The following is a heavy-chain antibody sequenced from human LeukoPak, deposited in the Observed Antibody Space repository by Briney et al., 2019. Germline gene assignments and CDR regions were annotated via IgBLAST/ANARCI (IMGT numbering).Heavy chain of an antibody. CDR2: IYYSGST. Sequence: SETLSLTCTVSGGSISSYYWSWIRQPPGKGLEWIGYIYYSGSTNYNPSLKSRVTISVDTSKNQFSLKLSSVTAADTAVYYCASRLYCSGGSCHDYWGQGTLVTVSS. CDR1: GGSISSYY. D-gene: IGHD2-15*01. CDR3: ASRLYCSGGSCHDY. J-gene: IGHJ4*02. V-gene: IGHV4-59*08.